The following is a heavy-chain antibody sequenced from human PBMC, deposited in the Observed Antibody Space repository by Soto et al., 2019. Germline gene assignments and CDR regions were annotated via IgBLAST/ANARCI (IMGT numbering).Heavy chain of an antibody. V-gene: IGHV3-30*18. CDR3: ANGMGPYGADGRDY. D-gene: IGHD4-17*01. CDR1: GFTFSSYG. Sequence: QVQLVESGGGVVQPGRSLRLSCAASGFTFSSYGMHWVRQAPGKGLEWVAVISYDGSNKYYADSVKGRFTISRDNSKNTLYLQMNSLRAEDTAVYYCANGMGPYGADGRDYWGQGTLVTVSS. CDR2: ISYDGSNK. J-gene: IGHJ4*02.